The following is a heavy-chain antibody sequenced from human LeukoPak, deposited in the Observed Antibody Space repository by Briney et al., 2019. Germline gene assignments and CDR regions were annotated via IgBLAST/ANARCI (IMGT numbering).Heavy chain of an antibody. V-gene: IGHV4-4*02. Sequence: PSGTLSLTCAVSGVSISSGNWCSWVRQPPGKGLVWIGEINRSGSTTYNPSLKSRVTISVDTSKNQFSLKLSSVTAADTAVYYCARVWRYFDWASEGFDPWGQGTLVTVSS. CDR2: INRSGST. J-gene: IGHJ5*02. CDR3: ARVWRYFDWASEGFDP. D-gene: IGHD3-9*01. CDR1: GVSISSGNW.